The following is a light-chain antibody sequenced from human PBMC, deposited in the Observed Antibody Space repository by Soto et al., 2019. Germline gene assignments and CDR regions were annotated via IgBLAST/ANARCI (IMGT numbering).Light chain of an antibody. CDR2: GAL. V-gene: IGKV1-12*01. CDR3: QQANSFPWT. CDR1: QGIGSW. Sequence: DIQMTQSPSSVSASVGDRVTITCRASQGIGSWLAWYQQKPGKAPKLLIYGALSLQSGVPSRFSGSVSGTDFTLTLCSLQPEDSGTYYCQQANSFPWTFGQGTKVEIK. J-gene: IGKJ1*01.